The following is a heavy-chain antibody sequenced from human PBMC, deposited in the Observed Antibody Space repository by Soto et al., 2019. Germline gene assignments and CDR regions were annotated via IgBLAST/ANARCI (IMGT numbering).Heavy chain of an antibody. CDR1: GYTFTGYY. CDR3: ARLTVPLDIVVLPAASYDY. D-gene: IGHD2-2*01. Sequence: ASVKVSCKASGYTFTGYYMHWVRQAPGQGLEWMGWINPNSGGTNCVQKFQGRVTMTRDTSISTAYMELSRLRSDDTAVYYCARLTVPLDIVVLPAASYDYWGQGTLVTVSS. J-gene: IGHJ4*02. V-gene: IGHV1-2*02. CDR2: INPNSGGT.